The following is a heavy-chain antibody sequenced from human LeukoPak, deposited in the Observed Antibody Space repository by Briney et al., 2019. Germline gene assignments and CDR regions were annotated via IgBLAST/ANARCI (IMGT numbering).Heavy chain of an antibody. J-gene: IGHJ4*02. D-gene: IGHD2-2*01. Sequence: PSETLSLTCTVSGGSISSGGYYWSWIRQPPGKGLEWIGYIYHSGSTYYNPSLKSRVTISVDRSKNQFSLKLSSVTAADTAVHYCARRVGGIVVVPAAMAYFDYWGQGTLVTVSS. CDR1: GGSISSGGYY. CDR3: ARRVGGIVVVPAAMAYFDY. V-gene: IGHV4-30-2*01. CDR2: IYHSGST.